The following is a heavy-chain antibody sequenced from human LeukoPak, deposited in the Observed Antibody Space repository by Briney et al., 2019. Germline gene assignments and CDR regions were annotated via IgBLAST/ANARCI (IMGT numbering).Heavy chain of an antibody. CDR1: GFTFSSYS. V-gene: IGHV3-21*01. J-gene: IGHJ6*03. Sequence: GGSLRLSCAASGFTFSSYSMNWVRQAPGKGLEWVSSISSSSSYIYYADSVKGRFTISRDNAKNSLYLQMNSLRAEDTAVYYCARALALAARTHYYMDVWGKGTTVTVSS. D-gene: IGHD6-6*01. CDR3: ARALALAARTHYYMDV. CDR2: ISSSSSYI.